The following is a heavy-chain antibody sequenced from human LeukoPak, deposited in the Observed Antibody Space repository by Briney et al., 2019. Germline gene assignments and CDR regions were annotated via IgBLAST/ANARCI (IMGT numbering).Heavy chain of an antibody. J-gene: IGHJ4*02. D-gene: IGHD3-22*01. Sequence: GGSLRLSCAASGFTFSSYGMHWVRQAPGKGLEWVAFIRYDGSNKYYADSVKGRFTISRDNSKNTLYLQMNSLRAEDTAVYYCSKSSSGYYYDSSGYPDYWGQGTLVTVSS. CDR1: GFTFSSYG. V-gene: IGHV3-30*02. CDR2: IRYDGSNK. CDR3: SKSSSGYYYDSSGYPDY.